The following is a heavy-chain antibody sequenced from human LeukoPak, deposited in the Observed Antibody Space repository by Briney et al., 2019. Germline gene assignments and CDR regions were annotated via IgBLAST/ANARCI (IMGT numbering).Heavy chain of an antibody. J-gene: IGHJ5*02. CDR3: AGSYSSSYNWFDP. V-gene: IGHV4-59*01. CDR2: IYYSGST. Sequence: SETLSLTCTVSGGSISSYYWSWIRQPPGKGLEWIGYIYYSGSTNYNPSLKSRVTISVDTSKNQFSLKLSSVTAADTAVYYCAGSYSSSYNWFDPWGQGTLVTVSS. D-gene: IGHD6-13*01. CDR1: GGSISSYY.